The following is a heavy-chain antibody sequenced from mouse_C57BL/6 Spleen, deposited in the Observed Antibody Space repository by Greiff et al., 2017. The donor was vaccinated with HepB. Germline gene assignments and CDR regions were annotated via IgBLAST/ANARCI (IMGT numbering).Heavy chain of an antibody. CDR3: ARNYLYPMDY. V-gene: IGHV1-64*01. CDR1: GYTFTSYW. Sequence: QVQLKQSGAELVKPGASVKLSCKASGYTFTSYWMHWVKQRPGQGLEWIGMIHPNSGSTNYNEKFKSKATLTVDKSSSTAYMQLSSLTSEDSAVYYCARNYLYPMDYWGQGTSVTVSS. CDR2: IHPNSGST. D-gene: IGHD1-1*02. J-gene: IGHJ4*01.